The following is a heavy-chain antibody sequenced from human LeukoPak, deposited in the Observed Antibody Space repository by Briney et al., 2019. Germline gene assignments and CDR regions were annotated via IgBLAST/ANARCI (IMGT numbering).Heavy chain of an antibody. CDR3: ARDSSYYDYVWGSYRMYYFDY. V-gene: IGHV4-4*07. D-gene: IGHD3-16*02. Sequence: SETLSLTCTVSGGSISSYYWSWIRQPAGKGLEWIGRIYTSGSANYNPSLKSRATMSVDKSKNQFSLKLSSVTAADTAVYYCARDSSYYDYVWGSYRMYYFDYWGQGTLVTVSS. CDR1: GGSISSYY. J-gene: IGHJ4*02. CDR2: IYTSGSA.